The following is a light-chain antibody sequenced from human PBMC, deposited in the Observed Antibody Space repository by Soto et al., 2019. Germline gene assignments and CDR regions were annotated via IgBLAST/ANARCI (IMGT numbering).Light chain of an antibody. J-gene: IGLJ1*01. CDR2: DVS. V-gene: IGLV2-11*01. CDR3: CSSAGSLYF. CDR1: SSDVGRYNY. Sequence: QSVLTQPRSVSGSPGQSVTISCTGTSSDVGRYNYVSWYQHRPGKAPKLLIYDVSTRPSGVPDRFSGSKSGTTASLTISGLQAEDEADYYCCSSAGSLYFFGTGTRVTVL.